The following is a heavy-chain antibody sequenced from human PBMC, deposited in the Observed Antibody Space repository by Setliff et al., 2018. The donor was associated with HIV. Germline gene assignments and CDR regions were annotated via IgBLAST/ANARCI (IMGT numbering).Heavy chain of an antibody. D-gene: IGHD1-26*01. CDR2: IYHSGNT. V-gene: IGHV4-4*02. J-gene: IGHJ4*02. CDR3: ARVKPHLRRSGSYWIVDY. Sequence: KPSETLSLTCAVSGDSISSTNWWSWVRQSPGKGLEWIGQIYHSGNTNYNPSFKNRVTISLDTSKSQFSLKLSSVTAADTAVYYCARVKPHLRRSGSYWIVDYWGQGTLVTVSS. CDR1: GDSISSTNW.